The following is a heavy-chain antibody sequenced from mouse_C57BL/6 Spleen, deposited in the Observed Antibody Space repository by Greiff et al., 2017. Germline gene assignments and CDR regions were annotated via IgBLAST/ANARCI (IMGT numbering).Heavy chain of an antibody. Sequence: QVQLKQPGAELVRPGTSVKLSCKASGYTFTSYWMHWVKQRPGQGLEWIGVIDPSDSYTNYNQKFKGKATLPVDTSSSTAYMQLSSLTSEDSAVYYCARSLDGYYPYYAMDYWGQGTSVTVSS. D-gene: IGHD2-3*01. CDR2: IDPSDSYT. CDR3: ARSLDGYYPYYAMDY. CDR1: GYTFTSYW. J-gene: IGHJ4*01. V-gene: IGHV1-59*01.